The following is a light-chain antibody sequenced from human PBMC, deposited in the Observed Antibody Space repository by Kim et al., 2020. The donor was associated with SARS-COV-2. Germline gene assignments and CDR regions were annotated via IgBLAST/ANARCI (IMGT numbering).Light chain of an antibody. CDR1: NSNIGSHP. CDR3: ATWDGSLNGWV. Sequence: GVTISCSVINSNIGSHPLNLYQQPPGTAPKFLIYSNNQRPSGVPDRFSGSMSGTSASLAISGLQSEDEADYYCATWDGSLNGWVFGGGTQLTVL. CDR2: SNN. J-gene: IGLJ3*02. V-gene: IGLV1-44*01.